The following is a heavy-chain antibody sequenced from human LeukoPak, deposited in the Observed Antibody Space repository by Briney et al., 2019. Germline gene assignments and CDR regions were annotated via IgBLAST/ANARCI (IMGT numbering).Heavy chain of an antibody. CDR3: ASRATVTTDRFWFDP. V-gene: IGHV3-53*01. J-gene: IGHJ5*02. D-gene: IGHD4-11*01. CDR1: GFTFSNAW. Sequence: PPGGSLRLSCTTSGFTFSNAWMSWVRQAPEKGLEWVSVIYSGGSSSYADSVKGRFTISRDNSKNTLYLQMNSLRAEDTAVYYCASRATVTTDRFWFDPWGQGTLVTVSS. CDR2: IYSGGSS.